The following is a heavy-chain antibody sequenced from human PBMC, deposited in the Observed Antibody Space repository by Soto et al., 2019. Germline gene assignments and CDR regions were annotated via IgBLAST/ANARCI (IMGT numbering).Heavy chain of an antibody. Sequence: AASVKVSCKASGYTFTSYFIHWVRQAPGQGLEWMGIINPTGGSTSYAQKFQGRVTMTRDTSTSTVYMELSSLRSEDTAVYYCETSAYSISDAFDLWGQGTMVTVSS. CDR2: INPTGGST. CDR3: ETSAYSISDAFDL. CDR1: GYTFTSYF. V-gene: IGHV1-46*01. J-gene: IGHJ3*01. D-gene: IGHD3-3*02.